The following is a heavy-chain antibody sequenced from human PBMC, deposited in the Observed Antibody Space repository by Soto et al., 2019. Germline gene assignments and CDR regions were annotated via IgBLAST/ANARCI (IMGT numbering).Heavy chain of an antibody. Sequence: EVQLVESGGGLVKPGGSLRLSCAASGFTFGNAWMNWVRQAPGKGLEWVGRIKSKTDGGTTDYAAPVKGRFTISRDNSKNTLYLQMTSLKTDDTAVYYCTTASVTPPLDYYYGMDVWGQGTTVTVSS. J-gene: IGHJ6*02. CDR3: TTASVTPPLDYYYGMDV. V-gene: IGHV3-15*07. D-gene: IGHD3-10*01. CDR2: IKSKTDGGTT. CDR1: GFTFGNAW.